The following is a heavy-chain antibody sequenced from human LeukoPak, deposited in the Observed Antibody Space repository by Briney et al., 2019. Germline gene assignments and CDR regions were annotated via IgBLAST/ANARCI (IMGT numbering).Heavy chain of an antibody. CDR2: IYYSGST. J-gene: IGHJ4*02. CDR1: GGSISSGGYY. CDR3: ARDFTFSSPTGYFDY. Sequence: PSQTLSLTCTVSGGSISSGGYYWSWIRQHPGKGLEWIGYIYYSGSTYYNLSLKSRVTISVDTSKNQFSLKLSSVTAADTAVYYCARDFTFSSPTGYFDYWGQGTLVTVSS. D-gene: IGHD6-13*01. V-gene: IGHV4-31*03.